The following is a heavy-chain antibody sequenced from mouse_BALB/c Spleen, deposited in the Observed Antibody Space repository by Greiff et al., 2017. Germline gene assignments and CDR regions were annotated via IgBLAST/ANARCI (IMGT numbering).Heavy chain of an antibody. CDR1: GYTFTSYT. CDR2: INPSSGYT. Sequence: QVQLQQSGAELARPGASVKMSCKASGYTFTSYTMHWVKQRPGQGLEWIGYINPSSGYTNYNQKFKDKATLTADKSSSTAYMQLSSLTSEDSAVYYCAREGIYLITTKGFAYWGQGTLVTVSA. V-gene: IGHV1-4*01. D-gene: IGHD2-4*01. J-gene: IGHJ3*01. CDR3: AREGIYLITTKGFAY.